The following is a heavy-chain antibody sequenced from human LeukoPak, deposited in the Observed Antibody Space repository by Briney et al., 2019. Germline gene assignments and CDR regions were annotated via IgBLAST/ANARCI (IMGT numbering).Heavy chain of an antibody. CDR2: IYPGDSDT. CDR1: GYSFTTYW. D-gene: IGHD2-2*01. V-gene: IGHV5-51*01. Sequence: GESLKISCRGSGYSFTTYWIGWVRQMPGKGLEWMGIIYPGDSDTRYSPSFQGQVTMSADKSINTAYLQWSSLKASNTAMYYCARRQGCSSTSCPPDSWGQGTLVTVSS. J-gene: IGHJ4*02. CDR3: ARRQGCSSTSCPPDS.